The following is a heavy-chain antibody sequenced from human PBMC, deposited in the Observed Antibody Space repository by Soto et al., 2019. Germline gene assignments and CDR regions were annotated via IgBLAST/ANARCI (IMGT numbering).Heavy chain of an antibody. J-gene: IGHJ4*02. V-gene: IGHV4-30-2*01. CDR2: TYHSGNP. CDR3: ARNRGYSQGD. D-gene: IGHD5-18*01. Sequence: PSETLSLTCDVSGDTISTVGYTWALIRQPPGKALEWIGHTYHSGNPYYNPSLKSRVIISVDKSKNQLSLNLNSVTAADTAVYYCARNRGYSQGDWGPGTLVTVSS. CDR1: GDTISTVGYT.